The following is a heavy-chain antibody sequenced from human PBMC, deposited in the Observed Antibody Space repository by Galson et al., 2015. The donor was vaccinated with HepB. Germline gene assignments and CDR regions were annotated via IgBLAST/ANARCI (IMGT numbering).Heavy chain of an antibody. J-gene: IGHJ3*02. CDR2: IDPSDSEI. Sequence: QSGAEVKKPGESLKISCKGSGYSFTSYWIGWVRQMPGKGLEWMGRIDPSDSEINYSPPFQGHVTISADKAISTAYLQWSSLKASDTAMYYCATPGYGDYEGCAFDICGQGTMVTVSS. V-gene: IGHV5-10-1*01. CDR1: GYSFTSYW. CDR3: ATPGYGDYEGCAFDI. D-gene: IGHD4-17*01.